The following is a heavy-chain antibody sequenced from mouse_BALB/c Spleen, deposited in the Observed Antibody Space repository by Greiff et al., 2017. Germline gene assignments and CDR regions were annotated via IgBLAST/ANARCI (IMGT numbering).Heavy chain of an antibody. CDR3: ARKENAMDY. J-gene: IGHJ4*01. Sequence: EVQVVESGGGLVQPGGSRKLSCEASGFTFSSFGMHWVRQAPEKGLEWVAYISSGSSTIYYADTVKGRFTISRDNPKNTLFLQMTSLRSEDPAMYHCARKENAMDYWGQGTSVTVSS. V-gene: IGHV5-17*02. CDR2: ISSGSSTI. CDR1: GFTFSSFG.